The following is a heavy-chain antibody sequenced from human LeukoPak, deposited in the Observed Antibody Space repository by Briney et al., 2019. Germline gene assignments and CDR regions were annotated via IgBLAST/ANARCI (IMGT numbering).Heavy chain of an antibody. V-gene: IGHV4-30-2*01. CDR2: IYHSGST. Sequence: PSQTLSLTCTVSGGSISSGGYYWSWIRQPPGKGLEWIGYIYHSGSTYYNPSLKSRVTISVDRSKNQFSLKLSSVTAADTAVYYCARGTAPADPYYFDYWGQGTLVTVSS. CDR1: GGSISSGGYY. D-gene: IGHD1-1*01. J-gene: IGHJ4*02. CDR3: ARGTAPADPYYFDY.